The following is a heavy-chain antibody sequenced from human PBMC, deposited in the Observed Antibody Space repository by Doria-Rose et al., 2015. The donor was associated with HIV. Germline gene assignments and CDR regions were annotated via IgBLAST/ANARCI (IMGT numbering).Heavy chain of an antibody. CDR1: GFTFQDYG. Sequence: VQLMQSGGGVVRPGGSLRLSCRASGFTFQDYGMSWVRQAPGKGLEWVSGINWNGGSTGYADSVKGRFTISRDNAKNFFYLQMNSLRVEDTALYYCARDVIVGGGGGDCYSTHWGQGAMVTVSP. V-gene: IGHV3-20*04. J-gene: IGHJ3*01. CDR2: INWNGGST. CDR3: ARDVIVGGGGGDCYSTH. D-gene: IGHD2-21*02.